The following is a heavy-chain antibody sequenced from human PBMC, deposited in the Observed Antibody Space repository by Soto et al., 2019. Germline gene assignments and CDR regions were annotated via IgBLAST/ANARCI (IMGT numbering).Heavy chain of an antibody. CDR2: ISGSGGSI. V-gene: IGHV3-23*01. Sequence: EVQLLESGGGLVQPGGSLRLSCAASGFTFSTYAMNWVRQAPGNGLEWVSAISGSGGSINYADSVKGRLTISRDNSKNTLYLQMNSLRDEDTAVYHRVKGYWKGDVWGQGTTVTVSS. D-gene: IGHD1-1*01. CDR1: GFTFSTYA. J-gene: IGHJ6*02. CDR3: VKGYWKGDV.